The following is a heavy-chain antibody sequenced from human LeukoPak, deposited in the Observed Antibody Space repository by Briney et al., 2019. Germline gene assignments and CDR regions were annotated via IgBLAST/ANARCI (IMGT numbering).Heavy chain of an antibody. D-gene: IGHD3-10*01. CDR1: GFSFSTSG. CDR3: ARDLLNYGSAYYDVGIFDS. CDR2: ISKDGRKN. Sequence: GRSLRPSCEASGFSFSTSGVHWVRQAPGKGLEWMAVISKDGRKNHYADSVKGRFTISRDNSKSTLFLQMNSLRPEDTAIYYCARDLLNYGSAYYDVGIFDSWGQGTLVTVSS. J-gene: IGHJ4*02. V-gene: IGHV3-30*04.